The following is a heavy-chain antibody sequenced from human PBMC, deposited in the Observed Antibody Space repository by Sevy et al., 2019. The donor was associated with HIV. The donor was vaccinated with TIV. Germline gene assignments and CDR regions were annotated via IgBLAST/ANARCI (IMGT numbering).Heavy chain of an antibody. CDR2: IKQDGSEK. CDR3: ARAGKDIVVVVAATLWDWFDR. J-gene: IGHJ5*02. CDR1: GFTFSSYW. D-gene: IGHD2-15*01. V-gene: IGHV3-7*01. Sequence: GGSLRLSCAASGFTFSSYWMSWVRQAPGKGLEWVANIKQDGSEKYNVDSVKGRFTISRDNAKNSLYLQMNSLRAEDTAVYYCARAGKDIVVVVAATLWDWFDRWGQGTLVTVSS.